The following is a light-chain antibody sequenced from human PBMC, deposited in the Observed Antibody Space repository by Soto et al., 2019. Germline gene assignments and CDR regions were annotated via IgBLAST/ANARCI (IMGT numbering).Light chain of an antibody. J-gene: IGKJ1*01. CDR1: QSISSY. CDR3: QQSYSTPQT. CDR2: AAS. V-gene: IGKV1-39*01. Sequence: DIQMTQSPSSLSASVGDRVTITCRASQSISSYLNWYQQKPGKAPKLLIYAASSLQSGVPSRFSGSGSGTDFTLTISSLQPEGGATYYCQQSYSTPQTFGHRTKVEIK.